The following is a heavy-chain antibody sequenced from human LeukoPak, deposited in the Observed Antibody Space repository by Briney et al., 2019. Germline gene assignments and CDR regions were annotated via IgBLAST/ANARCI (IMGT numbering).Heavy chain of an antibody. CDR2: ISGSGSST. V-gene: IGHV3-23*01. D-gene: IGHD3-22*01. J-gene: IGHJ4*02. CDR3: AKDRITMIVATFDY. CDR1: AFSFSSYA. Sequence: PGRSLRLSCAASAFSFSSYAMSWVRQAPGKGLEWVSAISGSGSSTYYADSVKGRFTISRDNSKNTLYLQMNSLRAEDTAVYYCAKDRITMIVATFDYWGQGTLVTVSS.